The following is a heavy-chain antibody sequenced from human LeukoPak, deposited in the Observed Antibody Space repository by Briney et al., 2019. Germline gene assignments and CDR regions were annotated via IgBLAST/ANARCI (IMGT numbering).Heavy chain of an antibody. CDR2: IGGSGDTI. V-gene: IGHV3-11*04. D-gene: IGHD5-18*01. Sequence: GGSLRLSCAASGFTFSDYYMSWIRQAPGKGLECVSYIGGSGDTISYAHSVKGGFTISRDNAKNSLYLQMNRVTAEDTAVYSCGRDGSRDTASNTFDFWGQGTMVTVSS. CDR3: GRDGSRDTASNTFDF. J-gene: IGHJ3*01. CDR1: GFTFSDYY.